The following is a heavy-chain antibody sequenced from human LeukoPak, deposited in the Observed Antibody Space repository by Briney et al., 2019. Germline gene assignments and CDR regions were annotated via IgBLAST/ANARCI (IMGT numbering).Heavy chain of an antibody. CDR1: GYTFTGFY. V-gene: IGHV1-2*06. CDR2: INPNSGST. Sequence: ASVKVSCKASGYTFTGFYMHWVRQAPGQGLEWMGRINPNSGSTNYAQKFQGRFTMTRDTSMSTPYMELSRLRSDDTAVYYCEMLDSYDAFDIWGQGTMVTVSS. CDR3: EMLDSYDAFDI. D-gene: IGHD3-22*01. J-gene: IGHJ3*02.